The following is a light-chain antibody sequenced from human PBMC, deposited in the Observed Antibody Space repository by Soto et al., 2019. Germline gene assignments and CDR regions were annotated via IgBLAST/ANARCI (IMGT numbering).Light chain of an antibody. Sequence: AIRMTQSPSSLSASIGDRVTITCRASQGISSYLAWYQQKPGKAPKLLIYAASTLQSGVPSRFSGSGSGTDFTLTISCLQSEDFATYYCQQYYSYPGLTFGPGTKVDIK. CDR1: QGISSY. CDR3: QQYYSYPGLT. J-gene: IGKJ3*01. V-gene: IGKV1-8*01. CDR2: AAS.